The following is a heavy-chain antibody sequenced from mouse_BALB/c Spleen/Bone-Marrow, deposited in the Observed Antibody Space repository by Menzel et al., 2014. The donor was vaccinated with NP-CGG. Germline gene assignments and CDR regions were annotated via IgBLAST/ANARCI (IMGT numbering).Heavy chain of an antibody. Sequence: KESGPELVKPGASVKISCKASGYSFTGYFMNWMKQSHGKSLEWIGRINPYNGDPFYNQKFKGKATLTVDKSSSTAHMELLSLTSEDSAVYYCGRGNYDYDSWFGYWGQGLLVTVSA. V-gene: IGHV1-37*01. CDR3: GRGNYDYDSWFGY. D-gene: IGHD2-4*01. J-gene: IGHJ3*01. CDR2: INPYNGDP. CDR1: GYSFTGYF.